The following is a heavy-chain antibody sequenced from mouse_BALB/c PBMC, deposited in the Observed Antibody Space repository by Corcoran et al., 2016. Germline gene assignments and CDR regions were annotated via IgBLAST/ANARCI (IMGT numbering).Heavy chain of an antibody. Sequence: EVQLQQSGAELVKPGASVKLSCTASGFNIKDTYMHWVKQRPEQGLEWIGRIDPANGNTKYDPKFQGKATITADTSSNTAYLQVSSLTSEDTAGYYCANWDWYFDVWGAGTTVTVSS. CDR3: ANWDWYFDV. CDR2: IDPANGNT. CDR1: GFNIKDTY. J-gene: IGHJ1*01. D-gene: IGHD4-1*01. V-gene: IGHV14-3*02.